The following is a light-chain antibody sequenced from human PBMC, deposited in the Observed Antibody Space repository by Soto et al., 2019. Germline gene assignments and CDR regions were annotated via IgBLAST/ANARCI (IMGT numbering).Light chain of an antibody. Sequence: DIQMTQSPSTLSASVGDRVTITCRASQSISSWLAWYQQRPGKAPKVLIYKASNLGSGVPSRFSGSGSGTDFTLTISSLQPDDFATYYCQQYNSYPCTFGQGTKLEIK. J-gene: IGKJ2*02. V-gene: IGKV1-5*03. CDR1: QSISSW. CDR3: QQYNSYPCT. CDR2: KAS.